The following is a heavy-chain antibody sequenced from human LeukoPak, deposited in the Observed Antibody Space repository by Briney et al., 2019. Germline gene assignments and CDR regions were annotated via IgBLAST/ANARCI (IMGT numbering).Heavy chain of an antibody. D-gene: IGHD2-21*02. V-gene: IGHV3-21*01. Sequence: GGSLRLSCAASGFTFSSYSMNWVRQAPGKGLEWVSSITSSSSYIYYADSVKGRFTISRDNAKNALYPQMNSLRAEDTAVYYCASRVVTATFDASDIWGQGTMVTVSS. J-gene: IGHJ3*02. CDR3: ASRVVTATFDASDI. CDR1: GFTFSSYS. CDR2: ITSSSSYI.